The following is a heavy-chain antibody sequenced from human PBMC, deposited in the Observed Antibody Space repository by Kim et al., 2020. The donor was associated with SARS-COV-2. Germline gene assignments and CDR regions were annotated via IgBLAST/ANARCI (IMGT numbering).Heavy chain of an antibody. V-gene: IGHV3-7*03. CDR3: TTDLNWENY. CDR2: IHPDGSET. J-gene: IGHJ4*02. D-gene: IGHD1-1*01. Sequence: GGSLRLSCAASGFTLPNRWMTWVRQAPGKGLEWVANIHPDGSETKYVDSVKGRFSISRDNAKNFLYLQMNNLRAGDSARYYCTTDLNWENYWGQGTLVTVSS. CDR1: GFTLPNRW.